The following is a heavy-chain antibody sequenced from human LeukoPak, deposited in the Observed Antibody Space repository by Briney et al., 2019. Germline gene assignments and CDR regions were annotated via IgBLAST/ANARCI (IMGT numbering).Heavy chain of an antibody. V-gene: IGHV4-34*01. Sequence: PSETLSLTCAVYGGSFSGYYWSWIRQPPGKGLEWIGEINHSGSTNYNPSLKSRVTISVDTSKNQFSLKLSSVTAADTAVYYCARGLRGIAAAGLDYWGRGTLVTVSS. CDR2: INHSGST. D-gene: IGHD6-13*01. CDR3: ARGLRGIAAAGLDY. J-gene: IGHJ4*02. CDR1: GGSFSGYY.